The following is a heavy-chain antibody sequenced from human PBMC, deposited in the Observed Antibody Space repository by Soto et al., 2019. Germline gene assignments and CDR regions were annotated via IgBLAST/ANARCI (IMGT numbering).Heavy chain of an antibody. CDR2: ISGSGGST. CDR1: GFTFSSYA. J-gene: IGHJ4*02. CDR3: ASRITIFGVVIHYYFDY. D-gene: IGHD3-3*01. V-gene: IGHV3-23*01. Sequence: EVQLLESGGGLVQPGGSLRLSCAASGFTFSSYAMSWVRQAPGKGLEWVSAISGSGGSTYYADSVKGRFTISRDNSKNTLYLQMNSLRAEYTAVYYCASRITIFGVVIHYYFDYWGQGTLVTVSS.